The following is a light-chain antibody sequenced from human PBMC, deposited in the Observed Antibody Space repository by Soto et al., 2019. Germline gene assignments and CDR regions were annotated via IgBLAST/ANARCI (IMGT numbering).Light chain of an antibody. CDR1: QTIDSW. CDR2: KAS. CDR3: QQYHIYSGT. J-gene: IGKJ1*01. V-gene: IGKV1-5*03. Sequence: DIHMTQSPSTLSAPVGDRVTITCRASQTIDSWLAWYQQRPGKPPNLLIYKASTLASGVPSRFSGSGSGTEFTLTINSLQPDDFATYYCQQYHIYSGTFGQGTKVDI.